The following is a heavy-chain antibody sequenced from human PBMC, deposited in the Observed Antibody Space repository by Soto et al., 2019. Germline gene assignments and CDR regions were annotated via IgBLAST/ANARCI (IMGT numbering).Heavy chain of an antibody. V-gene: IGHV1-69*08. Sequence: QVQLVQSGAEVKKPGASVKVSCKASGGTFSSYTICWVRQAPGQCREWMGSIIRIVCIADYAQKFQGSVTITANKSTSTANMELSSLRTEDTAVYYCAGDDHSIAAACTLDYRGQGTIVTVSS. CDR3: AGDDHSIAAACTLDY. D-gene: IGHD6-13*01. CDR1: GGTFSSYT. CDR2: IIRIVCIA. J-gene: IGHJ4*02.